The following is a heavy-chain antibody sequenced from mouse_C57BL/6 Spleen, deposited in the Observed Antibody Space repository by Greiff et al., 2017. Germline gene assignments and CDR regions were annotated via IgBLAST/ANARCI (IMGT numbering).Heavy chain of an antibody. J-gene: IGHJ2*01. CDR3: ARWGTTVVTKDYFDY. Sequence: QVHVKQSGTELVKPGASVKLSCKASGYTFTSYWMHWVKQRPGQGLEWIGNINPSNGGTNYNEKFKSKATLTVDKSSSTAYMQLSSLTSEDSAVYYCARWGTTVVTKDYFDYWGQGTTLTVSA. V-gene: IGHV1-53*01. CDR1: GYTFTSYW. CDR2: INPSNGGT. D-gene: IGHD1-1*01.